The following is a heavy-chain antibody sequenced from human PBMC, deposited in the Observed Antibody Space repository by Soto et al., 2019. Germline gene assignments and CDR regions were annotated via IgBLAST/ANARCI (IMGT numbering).Heavy chain of an antibody. CDR3: ARYTGSYYSY. CDR1: GGPISGHY. D-gene: IGHD1-26*01. CDR2: IHYTGST. J-gene: IGHJ4*02. V-gene: IGHV4-59*11. Sequence: PSETLSLTCTVSGGPISGHYWSWVRQPLGEGLEWIGCIHYTGSTDYNPSLKSRVTISVDTSNNQFSLNLISVTAADTAVYYCARYTGSYYSYWGQGTLVTVSS.